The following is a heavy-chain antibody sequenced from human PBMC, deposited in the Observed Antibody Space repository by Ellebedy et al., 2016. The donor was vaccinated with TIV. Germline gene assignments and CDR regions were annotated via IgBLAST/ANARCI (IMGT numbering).Heavy chain of an antibody. CDR3: ARDPNSRGDSGHGDY. J-gene: IGHJ4*02. CDR2: MKQDGSEI. CDR1: GFTFSTYW. Sequence: PGGSLRLSCAASGFTFSTYWMSWVRQAPGKGLEWVANMKQDGSEIYYVDSVKGRFTISRDNAKNSLYLQMNSLRAEDTAVYYCARDPNSRGDSGHGDYWGQGTLVTVSS. D-gene: IGHD5-12*01. V-gene: IGHV3-7*03.